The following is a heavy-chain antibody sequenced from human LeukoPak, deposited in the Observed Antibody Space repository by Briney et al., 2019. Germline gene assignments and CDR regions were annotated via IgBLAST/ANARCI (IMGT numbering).Heavy chain of an antibody. V-gene: IGHV1-24*01. CDR3: AIGGITMVRGVIIPNWFDP. CDR2: FDPEVGET. Sequence: ASVKVSCKVSGYTLTELSMHSVRQAPGKGLEWMGGFDPEVGETIYAQKFQGRVTMTEDTSTDTAYMELSSLRSEDTAVYYCAIGGITMVRGVIIPNWFDPWGQGTLVTVSS. J-gene: IGHJ5*02. D-gene: IGHD3-10*01. CDR1: GYTLTELS.